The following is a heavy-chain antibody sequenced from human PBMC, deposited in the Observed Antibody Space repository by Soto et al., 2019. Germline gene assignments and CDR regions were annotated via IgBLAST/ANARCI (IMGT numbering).Heavy chain of an antibody. CDR1: GYTFTSYG. Sequence: ASVKVSCKASGYTFTSYGISWVRQAPGQGLEWMGWISAYNGNTNYAQKLQGRVTITTDTSTSTAYMELSSLRSEDTAVYYCARGSYYDSSGLFDYWGQGTLVTVSS. D-gene: IGHD3-22*01. CDR3: ARGSYYDSSGLFDY. J-gene: IGHJ4*02. CDR2: ISAYNGNT. V-gene: IGHV1-18*01.